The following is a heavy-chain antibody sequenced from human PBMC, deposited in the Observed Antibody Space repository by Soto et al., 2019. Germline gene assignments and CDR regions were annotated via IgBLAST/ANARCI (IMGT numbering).Heavy chain of an antibody. V-gene: IGHV4-39*01. CDR3: ARPGYSSSWYWFDP. J-gene: IGHJ5*02. D-gene: IGHD6-13*01. CDR1: GGSMRSSDYY. Sequence: QVQLQESGPGLVKPSETLSLICSVSGGSMRSSDYYWGWIRQPPNKGLEWIGSMHYSGSTFYNPSLKSRVTISVETSKNQFSLKLTSVTAAGTAVYYCARPGYSSSWYWFDPWGQGTLVTVSS. CDR2: MHYSGST.